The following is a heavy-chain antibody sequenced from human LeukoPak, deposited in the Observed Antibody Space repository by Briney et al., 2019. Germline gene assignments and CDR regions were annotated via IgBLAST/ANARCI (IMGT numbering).Heavy chain of an antibody. V-gene: IGHV4-59*01. CDR2: IYYSGST. CDR1: GSGGSISNYY. CDR3: ARRVLLWFGESQYYFDY. Sequence: SETLSLTCTVSGSGGSISNYYWSWIRQPPGKGLEWIGYIYYSGSTNHNPSLKSRVTMSVDTSKNQLSLKLSSVTAADTAVYYCARRVLLWFGESQYYFDYWGHGTLVTVSS. D-gene: IGHD3-10*01. J-gene: IGHJ4*01.